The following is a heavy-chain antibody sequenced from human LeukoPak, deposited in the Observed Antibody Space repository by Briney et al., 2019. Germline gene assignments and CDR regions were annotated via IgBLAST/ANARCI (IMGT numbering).Heavy chain of an antibody. D-gene: IGHD2-21*01. CDR1: GFAFSSYA. J-gene: IGHJ4*02. CDR2: ISGSGGYT. CDR3: AKDRGPHIVVVIAFY. V-gene: IGHV3-23*01. Sequence: GGSLRLSCAASGFAFSSYAMSWVRQAPGKGLEWVSVISGSGGYTYYADSVKGRFTISRDNSKNTLYLQMNSLRAEDTAVYYCAKDRGPHIVVVIAFYWGQGTLVTVSS.